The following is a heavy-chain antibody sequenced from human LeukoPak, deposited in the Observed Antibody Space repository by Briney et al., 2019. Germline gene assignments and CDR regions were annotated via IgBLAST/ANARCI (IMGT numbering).Heavy chain of an antibody. CDR3: AGTIAAAGTDTFDV. V-gene: IGHV5-51*01. J-gene: IGHJ3*01. CDR1: GYSFTNYW. D-gene: IGHD6-13*01. Sequence: GESLKISCKGSGYSFTNYWIGWVRQILGKGLEWMGIIYPGDSDTRYSPSFQGQVTISADKSISTAYLQWGSLKASDTAMYYCAGTIAAAGTDTFDVWGQGTMVTVSS. CDR2: IYPGDSDT.